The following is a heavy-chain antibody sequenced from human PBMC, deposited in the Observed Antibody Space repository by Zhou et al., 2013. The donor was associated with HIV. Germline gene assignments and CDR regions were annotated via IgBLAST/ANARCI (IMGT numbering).Heavy chain of an antibody. CDR1: GYTFTSYG. J-gene: IGHJ2*01. CDR2: ISAYNGNT. Sequence: QVQLVQSGAEVKKPGASVKVSCKASGYTFTSYGISWVRQAPGQGLEWMGWISAYNGNTNYAQKLQGRVTMTTDTSTSTAYMELRSLRSDDTAVYYCARGTQLPGVPAAIGWYFDLWGRGTLVTVSS. D-gene: IGHD2-2*02. V-gene: IGHV1-18*01. CDR3: ARGTQLPGVPAAIGWYFDL.